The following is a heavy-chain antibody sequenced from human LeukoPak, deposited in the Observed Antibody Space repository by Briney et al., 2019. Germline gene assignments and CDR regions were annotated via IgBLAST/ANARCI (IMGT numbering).Heavy chain of an antibody. J-gene: IGHJ5*02. D-gene: IGHD3-10*01. V-gene: IGHV4-34*01. CDR2: INHSGST. CDR3: ALLWFGESTYWFDP. CDR1: GGSFSGYY. Sequence: SETLSLTCAVYGGSFSGYYWSWIRQPPGKGLEWIGEINHSGSTNYNPSLKSRVTISVDTSKNQFSLKLSSVTAADTAVYYCALLWFGESTYWFDPWGRGTLVTVSS.